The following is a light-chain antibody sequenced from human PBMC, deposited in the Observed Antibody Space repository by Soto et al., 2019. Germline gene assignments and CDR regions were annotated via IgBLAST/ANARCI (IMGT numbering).Light chain of an antibody. CDR1: QSVSYN. CDR2: AAS. V-gene: IGKV3-15*01. Sequence: EIVMTQSPVTLSVSPEQRATLSCRASQSVSYNLAWYQHRPGQAPRLLISAASSRATGIPARFTGSGSGTEFTLTISSLQSEDFAVYYCQQYSDWPWTFGQGTKVENK. J-gene: IGKJ1*01. CDR3: QQYSDWPWT.